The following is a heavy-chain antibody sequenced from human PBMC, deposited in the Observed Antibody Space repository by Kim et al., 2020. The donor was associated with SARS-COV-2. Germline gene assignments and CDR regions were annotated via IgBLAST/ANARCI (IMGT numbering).Heavy chain of an antibody. Sequence: GGSLRLSCAASGFTFSSYSMNWVRQAPGKGLEWVSYISSSSSTIYYADSVKGRFTISRDNAKNSLYLQMNSLRDEDTAVYYCAREGCSSTSCYEYDAFDIWGQGTMVTVSS. CDR2: ISSSSSTI. V-gene: IGHV3-48*02. CDR1: GFTFSSYS. CDR3: AREGCSSTSCYEYDAFDI. J-gene: IGHJ3*02. D-gene: IGHD2-2*01.